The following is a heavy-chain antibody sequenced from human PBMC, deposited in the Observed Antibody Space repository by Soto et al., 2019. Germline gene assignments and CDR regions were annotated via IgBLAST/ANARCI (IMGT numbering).Heavy chain of an antibody. Sequence: QVQLVESGGGVVQPGTSLRLSCEASGFTFSGFGIHWGRQAPGKGQDWVAVRWYDGSKKDYADCVKGRFTISRANSKNARYLQMNSRRAEDTAVDYCARGRGGSYGGNSAHFDIWGQGTLVTVSS. CDR3: ARGRGGSYGGNSAHFDI. V-gene: IGHV3-33*01. CDR1: GFTFSGFG. D-gene: IGHD4-17*01. CDR2: RWYDGSKK. J-gene: IGHJ3*02.